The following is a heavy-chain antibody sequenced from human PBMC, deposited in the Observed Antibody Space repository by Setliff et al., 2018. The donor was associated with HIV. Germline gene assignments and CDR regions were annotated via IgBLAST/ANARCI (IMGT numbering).Heavy chain of an antibody. Sequence: SETLSLTCTVSGGSISSYYWSWIRQPPGKGLEWIGYIYTSGSTNYNPSLKSRVTISVDTSKNQFSLKLSSVTAADTAVYYCARDRGAAYCGGDCYPDAFDIWG. CDR1: GGSISSYY. V-gene: IGHV4-4*08. D-gene: IGHD2-21*02. J-gene: IGHJ3*02. CDR3: ARDRGAAYCGGDCYPDAFDI. CDR2: IYTSGST.